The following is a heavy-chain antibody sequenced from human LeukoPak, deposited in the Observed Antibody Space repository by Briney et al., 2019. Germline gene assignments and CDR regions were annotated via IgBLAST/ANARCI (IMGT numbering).Heavy chain of an antibody. CDR2: IGTAGDT. J-gene: IGHJ4*02. CDR3: ARVAKERVGGVYYFDY. D-gene: IGHD1-1*01. V-gene: IGHV3-13*01. CDR1: GFTFSDYD. Sequence: GGSLRLSCAASGFTFSDYDMHWVRQATGKGLEWVSAIGTAGDTYYTGSVKGRFTISRENAKNSLYLQMNSLRAGGTAAYYCARVAKERVGGVYYFDYWGQGTLVTVSS.